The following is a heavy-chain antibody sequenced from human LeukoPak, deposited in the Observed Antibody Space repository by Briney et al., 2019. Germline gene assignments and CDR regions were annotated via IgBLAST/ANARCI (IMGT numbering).Heavy chain of an antibody. V-gene: IGHV3-23*01. CDR1: GFTFSSYA. CDR3: AKASVAGTRGWFDP. J-gene: IGHJ5*02. D-gene: IGHD6-19*01. CDR2: ISGSGGST. Sequence: GGSLRLSCAASGFTFSSYAMSWVRQAPGKGLEWVSAISGSGGSTYYADSVKGGFTISRDNSKNTLYLQMNSLRAEDTAVYYCAKASVAGTRGWFDPWGQGTLVTVSS.